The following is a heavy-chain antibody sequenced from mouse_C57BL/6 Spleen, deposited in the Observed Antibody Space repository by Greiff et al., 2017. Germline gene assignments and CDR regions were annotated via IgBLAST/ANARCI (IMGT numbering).Heavy chain of an antibody. J-gene: IGHJ1*03. CDR2: IYPGSGNT. CDR3: ARGGLGSSYDWYFDV. CDR1: GYTSTDYY. V-gene: IGHV1-76*01. Sequence: QVQLQQSGAELVRPGASVKLSCKASGYTSTDYYINWVKQRPGQGLEWIARIYPGSGNTYYNEKFKGKATLTAEKSSSTAYMQLSSLTSEDSAVYFCARGGLGSSYDWYFDVWGTGTTVTVSS. D-gene: IGHD1-1*01.